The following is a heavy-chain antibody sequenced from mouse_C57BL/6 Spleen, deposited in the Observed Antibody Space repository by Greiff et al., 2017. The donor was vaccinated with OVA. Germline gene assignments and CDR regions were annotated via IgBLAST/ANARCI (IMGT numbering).Heavy chain of an antibody. CDR1: GYSITSGYY. CDR3: ARDQGITTVQSYAMDY. V-gene: IGHV3-6*01. CDR2: ISYDGSN. J-gene: IGHJ4*01. D-gene: IGHD1-1*01. Sequence: EVKLMESGPGLVKPSQSLSLTCSVTGYSITSGYYWNWIRQFPGNKLEWMGYISYDGSNNYNPSLKNRISITRDTSKNQFFLKLNSVTTEDTATYYCARDQGITTVQSYAMDYWGQGTSVTVSS.